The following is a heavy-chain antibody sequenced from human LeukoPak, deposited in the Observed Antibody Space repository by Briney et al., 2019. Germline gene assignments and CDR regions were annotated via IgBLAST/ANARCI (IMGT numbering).Heavy chain of an antibody. CDR1: GFTFSDYY. J-gene: IGHJ3*02. CDR2: ISSSGSTI. D-gene: IGHD3-9*01. CDR3: AKDYDILTGYSLGAFDI. V-gene: IGHV3-11*01. Sequence: GGSLRLSCAASGFTFSDYYMSWIRQAPGKGLEWVSYISSSGSTIYYADSVKGRFTISRDNSKNTLYLQMNSLRAEDTAVYYCAKDYDILTGYSLGAFDIWGQGTMVTVSS.